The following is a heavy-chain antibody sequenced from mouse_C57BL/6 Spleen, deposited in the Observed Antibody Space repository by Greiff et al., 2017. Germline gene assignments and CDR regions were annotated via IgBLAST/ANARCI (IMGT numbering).Heavy chain of an antibody. V-gene: IGHV1-4*01. Sequence: QVQLQQSGAELARPGASVKMSCKASGYTFTSYTMHWVKQRPGQGLEWIGDINPSSGYTKYNQKFKDKATLTADKSSSTAYMQLSSLTSEDSAAYYCARSASYSGSYESYAVAYWGQGTSFTVSS. CDR1: GYTFTSYT. CDR2: INPSSGYT. D-gene: IGHD1-3*01. CDR3: ARSASYSGSYESYAVAY. J-gene: IGHJ4*01.